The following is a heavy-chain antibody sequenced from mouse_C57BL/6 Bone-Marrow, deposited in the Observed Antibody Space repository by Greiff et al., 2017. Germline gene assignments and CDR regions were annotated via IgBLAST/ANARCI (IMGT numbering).Heavy chain of an antibody. CDR2: ISSGGSYT. V-gene: IGHV5-6*01. CDR1: GFTFSSYG. Sequence: EVHLVESGGDLVKPGGSLKLSCAASGFTFSSYGMSWVRQTPDKRLEWVATISSGGSYTYYPDSVKGRFTISRDNANNTLYLQISSLKSEDAAMYYCASAWDYWGQGTSVTVSS. CDR3: ASAWDY. J-gene: IGHJ4*01.